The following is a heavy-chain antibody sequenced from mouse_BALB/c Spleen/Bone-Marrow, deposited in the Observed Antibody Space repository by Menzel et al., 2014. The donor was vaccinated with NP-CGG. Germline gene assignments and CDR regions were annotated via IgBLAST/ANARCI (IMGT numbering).Heavy chain of an antibody. V-gene: IGHV1-69*02. Sequence: VQLQQSGAELVRPGASVKLSCKASGYTFTSYWINWVKQRPGQGLEWIGNIYPSDSYTNYNPKFKDKATLTVDKSSSSAYMQLDSPTSDDYAAYFCTRARNYGNYYAMDYWGQGTSVTVSS. CDR3: TRARNYGNYYAMDY. CDR2: IYPSDSYT. D-gene: IGHD2-1*01. J-gene: IGHJ4*01. CDR1: GYTFTSYW.